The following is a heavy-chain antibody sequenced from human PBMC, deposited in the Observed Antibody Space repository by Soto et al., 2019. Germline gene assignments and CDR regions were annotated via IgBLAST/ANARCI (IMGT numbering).Heavy chain of an antibody. CDR1: GGSINNYY. D-gene: IGHD5-18*01. Sequence: PSETLSLTCTVSGGSINNYYWSWIRQPPGKGLEWIGYIYYSGSTNYNPSLKSRVTISVDTSKNQFSLKLSSVTAADTAVYYCARPLYSYGPMDVWGQGTTVTVSS. J-gene: IGHJ6*02. CDR2: IYYSGST. V-gene: IGHV4-59*01. CDR3: ARPLYSYGPMDV.